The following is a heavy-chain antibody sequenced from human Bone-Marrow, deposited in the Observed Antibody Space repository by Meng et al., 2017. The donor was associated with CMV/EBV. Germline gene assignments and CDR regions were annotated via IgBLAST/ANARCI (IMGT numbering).Heavy chain of an antibody. CDR2: INSDGSST. D-gene: IGHD5-12*01. J-gene: IGHJ4*02. V-gene: IGHV3-74*01. CDR1: VFTFSRYW. Sequence: VELGEAVGCLVRPGGSLRLSCGDNVFTFSRYWLHWVRQAPVKGLVWVSRINSDGSSTSYADSVKGRFTISRDNAKNTLYLQMNSLRAEDTAVYYCARGVGVDIVDTWGWGQGTLVTVSS. CDR3: ARGVGVDIVDTWG.